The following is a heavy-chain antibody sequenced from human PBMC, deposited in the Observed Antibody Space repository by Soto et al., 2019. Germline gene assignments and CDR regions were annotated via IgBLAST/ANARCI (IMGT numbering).Heavy chain of an antibody. CDR1: GYTFTGYA. J-gene: IGHJ3*02. V-gene: IGHV1-3*01. D-gene: IGHD3-9*01. CDR2: INAGNGNT. CDR3: ARVTEDYDILTGADAFDI. Sequence: ASVKVSCKASGYTFTGYAMHWVRQAPGQRLEWMGWINAGNGNTKYSQKFQGRVTITRDTSASTAYMELSSLRSEDTAVYYCARVTEDYDILTGADAFDIWGQGAMVTV.